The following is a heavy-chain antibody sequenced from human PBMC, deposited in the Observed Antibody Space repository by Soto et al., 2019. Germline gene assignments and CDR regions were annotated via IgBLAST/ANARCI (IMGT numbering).Heavy chain of an antibody. Sequence: SGKVSCKASGGTFSSYAISWVRQAPGQGLEWMGGIIPIFGTANYAQKFQGRVTITADESTSTAYMELSSLRSEDTAVYYCATKAWSGYYTLYENWGQGTLVTVSS. D-gene: IGHD3-3*01. V-gene: IGHV1-69*13. CDR1: GGTFSSYA. J-gene: IGHJ4*02. CDR2: IIPIFGTA. CDR3: ATKAWSGYYTLYEN.